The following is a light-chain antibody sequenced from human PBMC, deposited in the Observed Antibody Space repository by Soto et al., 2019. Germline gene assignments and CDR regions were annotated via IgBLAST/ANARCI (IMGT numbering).Light chain of an antibody. V-gene: IGKV1-13*02. CDR3: QQFNAYPRT. CDR1: QDITSD. J-gene: IGKJ1*01. CDR2: DAS. Sequence: AIQLTQSPSSLSASLGDTVIITCRASQDITSDLAWYQQRPEKAPVLLIYDASRLESGVPPRFSGGGSGTESSLTISSLQPEDFATYFCQQFNAYPRTFGQGTK.